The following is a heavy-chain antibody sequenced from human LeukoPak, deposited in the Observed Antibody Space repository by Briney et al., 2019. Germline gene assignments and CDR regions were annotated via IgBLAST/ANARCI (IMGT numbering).Heavy chain of an antibody. CDR1: GGSFSGYY. V-gene: IGHV4-34*01. CDR3: ARRVITGSINY. D-gene: IGHD1-20*01. CDR2: ISHSGSA. Sequence: SETLPLTRAVYGGSFSGYYWSWIRQPPGKGLEWIGEISHSGSANYNPSLKSRVTISVDTSKNQFSLKLTSVTAADTAVYYCARRVITGSINYWGQGTQVTVSS. J-gene: IGHJ4*02.